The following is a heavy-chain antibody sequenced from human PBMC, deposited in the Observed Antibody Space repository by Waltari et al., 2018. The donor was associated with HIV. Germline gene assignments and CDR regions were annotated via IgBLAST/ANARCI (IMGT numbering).Heavy chain of an antibody. D-gene: IGHD3-9*01. V-gene: IGHV4-38-2*02. CDR1: DYSLRSGYY. Sequence: QVQLQESGPGLVKPSETLSLTCAVSDYSLRSGYYWGWFRQPPGKALEWSGSIYHSGSTYYNPSLKSRVTISVDTSKNQFSLKLSSVTAADTAVYYCARERGGYDILTGYWEVDVWGQGTTVTVSS. J-gene: IGHJ6*02. CDR3: ARERGGYDILTGYWEVDV. CDR2: IYHSGST.